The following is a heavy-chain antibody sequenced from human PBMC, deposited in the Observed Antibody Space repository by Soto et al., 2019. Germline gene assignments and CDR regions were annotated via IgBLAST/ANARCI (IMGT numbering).Heavy chain of an antibody. V-gene: IGHV1-69*12. J-gene: IGHJ6*02. D-gene: IGHD1-26*01. CDR2: IIPIFGTA. Sequence: QVQLVQSGAEVKKPGSSVKVSCKASGGTFSSYAISWVRQAPGQGLEWMGGIIPIFGTADYAQKFQGRVTITADESTSTAYRELSSVSSEDTAVYYCASHSGSSPEGRYYYGMDVWGQGTTVTVSS. CDR1: GGTFSSYA. CDR3: ASHSGSSPEGRYYYGMDV.